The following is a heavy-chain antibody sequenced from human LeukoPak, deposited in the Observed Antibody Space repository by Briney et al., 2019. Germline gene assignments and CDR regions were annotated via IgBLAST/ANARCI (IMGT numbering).Heavy chain of an antibody. Sequence: PGGSLRLSCTGSPLTFSSYSLNWVRQAPGKGLEWVSSITTSSRYIYYADSVKGRFIISRDNAKNSLYLQMNGLRVEDTAVYYCARDYSPPHWSENSGYFDSWGQGTLVTVSS. V-gene: IGHV3-21*01. CDR1: PLTFSSYS. D-gene: IGHD1-26*01. J-gene: IGHJ4*02. CDR3: ARDYSPPHWSENSGYFDS. CDR2: ITTSSRYI.